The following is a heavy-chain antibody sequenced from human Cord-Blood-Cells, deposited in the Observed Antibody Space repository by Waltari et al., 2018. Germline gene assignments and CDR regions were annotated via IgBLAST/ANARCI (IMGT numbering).Heavy chain of an antibody. CDR1: GYTFTSYG. J-gene: IGHJ3*02. D-gene: IGHD3-3*01. Sequence: QVQLVQSGAEVKKPGASVKVSCKASGYTFTSYGISWLRQAPGQGLEWMGWISAYNGNTNYAQKLQGRVTMTTDTSTSTAYMELRSLRSDDTAVYYCARDDNDFWSGYYAFDIWGQGTMVTVSS. CDR2: ISAYNGNT. V-gene: IGHV1-18*01. CDR3: ARDDNDFWSGYYAFDI.